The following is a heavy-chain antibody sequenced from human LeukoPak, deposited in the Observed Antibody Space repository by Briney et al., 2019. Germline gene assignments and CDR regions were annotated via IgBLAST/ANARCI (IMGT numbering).Heavy chain of an antibody. J-gene: IGHJ4*02. CDR2: ISAYNGNT. Sequence: ASVKVSCKASGYTFTSYGISWVRQAPGQGLEWMGWISAYNGNTSYAQKLQGRVTMTTDTSTSTAYMELRSLGSDDTAVYYCARDRDVPAATSFDYWGQGTLVTVSS. D-gene: IGHD2-2*01. CDR3: ARDRDVPAATSFDY. V-gene: IGHV1-18*04. CDR1: GYTFTSYG.